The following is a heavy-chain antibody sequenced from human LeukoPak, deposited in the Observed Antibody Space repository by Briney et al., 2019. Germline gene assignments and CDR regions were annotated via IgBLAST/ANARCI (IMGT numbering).Heavy chain of an antibody. Sequence: GGSLRLSCAASGFTFSSYEMNWVRQAPGKGLEWVSYISSSSSYIYYADSVKGRFTISRDNAKNSLYLQMSSLRAEDTAVYYCARYLPYGDYEFDYWGQGTLVTVSS. CDR3: ARYLPYGDYEFDY. CDR2: ISSSSSYI. V-gene: IGHV3-21*05. CDR1: GFTFSSYE. J-gene: IGHJ4*02. D-gene: IGHD4-17*01.